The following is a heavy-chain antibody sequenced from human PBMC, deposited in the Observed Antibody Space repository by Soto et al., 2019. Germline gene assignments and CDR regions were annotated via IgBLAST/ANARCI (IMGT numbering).Heavy chain of an antibody. CDR3: AREQVMTTGLDY. V-gene: IGHV3-33*01. CDR2: IWYDGSNK. Sequence: GGSLRLSCAASGFTFSSYGMHWVRQAPGKGLEWVAVIWYDGSNKYYADSVKGRFTISRDNSKNTLYLQMNSLRAEDTAVYYCAREQVMTTGLDYWGQGTLVTVSS. D-gene: IGHD4-4*01. CDR1: GFTFSSYG. J-gene: IGHJ4*02.